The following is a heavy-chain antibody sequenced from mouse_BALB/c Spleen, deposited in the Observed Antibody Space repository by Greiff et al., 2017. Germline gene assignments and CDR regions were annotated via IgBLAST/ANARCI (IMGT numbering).Heavy chain of an antibody. J-gene: IGHJ3*01. Sequence: EVKLVESGGGLVKPGGSLKLSCAASGFTFSSYAMSWVRQTPEKRLEWVASISSGGSTYYPDSVKGRFTISRDNARNILYLQMSSLRSADTAMYYCARDGSSSVWFAYWGQGTLVTVSA. CDR2: ISSGGST. V-gene: IGHV5-6-5*01. D-gene: IGHD1-1*01. CDR3: ARDGSSSVWFAY. CDR1: GFTFSSYA.